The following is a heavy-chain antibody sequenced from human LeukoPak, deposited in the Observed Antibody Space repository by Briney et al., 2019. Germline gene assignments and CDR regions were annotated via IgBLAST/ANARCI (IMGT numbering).Heavy chain of an antibody. V-gene: IGHV3-30*03. CDR1: GFTFSSYG. Sequence: SGGSLRLSRAASGFTFSSYGMHWVRQAPGKGLEWVAVISYDGSNKYYADSVKGRFTISRDNSKNTLSLQMNSLRAEDTAIYYCARDLSEKYCIDYWGQGTLVTVSS. D-gene: IGHD2-8*02. CDR2: ISYDGSNK. CDR3: ARDLSEKYCIDY. J-gene: IGHJ4*02.